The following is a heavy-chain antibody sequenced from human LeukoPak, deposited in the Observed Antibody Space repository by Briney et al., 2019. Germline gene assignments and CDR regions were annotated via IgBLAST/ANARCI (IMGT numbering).Heavy chain of an antibody. CDR2: IIPIFGTA. D-gene: IGHD3-22*01. CDR3: ARDRNQAGYYDSSEHDAFDI. CDR1: GGTFSSYA. J-gene: IGHJ3*02. Sequence: GASVTVSCKASGGTFSSYAISWVRQAPGQGLEWMGGIIPIFGTANYAQKLQGRVTMTTDTSTSTAYMELRSLRSDDTAVYYCARDRNQAGYYDSSEHDAFDIWGQGTMVTVSS. V-gene: IGHV1-69*05.